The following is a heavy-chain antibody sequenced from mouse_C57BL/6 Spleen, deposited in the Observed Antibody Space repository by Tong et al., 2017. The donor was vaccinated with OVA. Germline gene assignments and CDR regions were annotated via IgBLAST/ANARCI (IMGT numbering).Heavy chain of an antibody. J-gene: IGHJ2*01. CDR1: GFNIKDTY. V-gene: IGHV14-3*02. D-gene: IGHD2-1*01. CDR3: ASLYGNYMYYFDY. Sequence: EVQLQESGAELVKPGASVKLSCTASGFNIKDTYMHWVKQRPEQGLEWIGRIDPANGNTKYDPKFQGKATITADTSSNTGYLQLSRLTSEDTAGYYCASLYGNYMYYFDYWGQGTTLTVSS. CDR2: IDPANGNT.